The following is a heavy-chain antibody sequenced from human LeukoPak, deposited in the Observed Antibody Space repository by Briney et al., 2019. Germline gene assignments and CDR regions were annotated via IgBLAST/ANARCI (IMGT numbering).Heavy chain of an antibody. D-gene: IGHD2-2*01. CDR2: IRYDGSNK. Sequence: GGSLRLSCAASGFTFSSYGMHWARQAPGKGLEGVAFIRYDGSNKFYADSVKGRFTTSRDNSKNTLYLQMNSLRAEDTAVYYCAKGSPCSSTSCYYYMDVWGKGTTVTVSS. V-gene: IGHV3-30*02. CDR3: AKGSPCSSTSCYYYMDV. CDR1: GFTFSSYG. J-gene: IGHJ6*03.